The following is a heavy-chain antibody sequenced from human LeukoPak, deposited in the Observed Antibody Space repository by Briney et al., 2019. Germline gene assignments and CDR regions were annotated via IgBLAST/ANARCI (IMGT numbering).Heavy chain of an antibody. D-gene: IGHD3-10*01. V-gene: IGHV3-13*04. CDR3: ARGRGWGTFDI. Sequence: QPGGSLRLSCVASGFTFSSYDMHWVRQGTGKGLEWVSAIGTAGDTYYPGSVKGRFTTSRENAKNSLYLQMNSLRVGDTAVYYCARGRGWGTFDIWGQGTMVTVSS. CDR1: GFTFSSYD. CDR2: IGTAGDT. J-gene: IGHJ3*02.